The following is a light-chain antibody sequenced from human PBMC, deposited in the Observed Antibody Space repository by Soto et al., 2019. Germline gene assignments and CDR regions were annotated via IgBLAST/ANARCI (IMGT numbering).Light chain of an antibody. CDR2: AAS. J-gene: IGKJ3*01. V-gene: IGKV1D-12*01. CDR3: QQANNFPFT. CDR1: QDINTW. Sequence: DLQMTQSPSSVSASVGDSVTFTCRASQDINTWLAWYQQKPGKAPKILIYAASNLQRGVPSRFSGSGSGTDFTLTISSLQPEDFATYYCQQANNFPFTFGPGTTVDIK.